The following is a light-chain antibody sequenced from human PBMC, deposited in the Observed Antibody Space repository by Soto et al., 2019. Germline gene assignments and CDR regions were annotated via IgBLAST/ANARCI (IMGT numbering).Light chain of an antibody. V-gene: IGLV2-14*01. CDR3: ASYTRTTTLV. CDR2: DVN. Sequence: QSVLTQPASVSGSPGQSITISCTGTISDIGGYNFISWYQHHPGKAPKLVIYDVNNRPSGISYRFSGSKSGNTASLNISGLQAEDEADYYCASYTRTTTLVFGGGTKLTVL. CDR1: ISDIGGYNF. J-gene: IGLJ2*01.